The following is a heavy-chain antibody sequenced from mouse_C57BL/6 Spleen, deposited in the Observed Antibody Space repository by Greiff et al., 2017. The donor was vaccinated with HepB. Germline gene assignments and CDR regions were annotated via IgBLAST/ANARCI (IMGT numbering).Heavy chain of an antibody. J-gene: IGHJ1*03. CDR1: GYTFTSYW. Sequence: QVQLQQPGAELVKPGASVKLSCKASGYTFTSYWMHWVKQRPGQGLEWIGMIHPNSGSTNYNEKFKSKATLTVDKSSSTAYMQLSSLTSVDSAVYYCARPRHDGRSPYWYFEVWGTGGTGSASS. D-gene: IGHD2-12*01. V-gene: IGHV1-64*01. CDR3: ARPRHDGRSPYWYFEV. CDR2: IHPNSGST.